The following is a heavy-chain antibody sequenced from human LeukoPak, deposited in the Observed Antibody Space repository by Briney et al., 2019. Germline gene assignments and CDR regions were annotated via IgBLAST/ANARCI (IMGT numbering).Heavy chain of an antibody. CDR1: GGSISSYY. Sequence: SETLSLTCTVSGGSISSYYWSWIRQPPGKGLEWLGYIYYSGSTNYNPSFKSRVTISVDTSKNQFSLKLSSVTAADTAVYYCASGIAAAGTRYFQHWGQGTLVTVSS. CDR2: IYYSGST. CDR3: ASGIAAAGTRYFQH. J-gene: IGHJ1*01. D-gene: IGHD6-13*01. V-gene: IGHV4-59*08.